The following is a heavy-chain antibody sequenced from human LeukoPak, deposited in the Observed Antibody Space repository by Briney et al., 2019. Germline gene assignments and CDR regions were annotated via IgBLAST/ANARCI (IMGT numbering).Heavy chain of an antibody. CDR3: ARAPDYGDYGRYFDY. V-gene: IGHV3-33*08. CDR1: GFTFNDYW. D-gene: IGHD4-17*01. CDR2: IWYDGSNK. Sequence: GGSLRLSCAASGFTFNDYWMTWVRQAPGKGLEWVAVIWYDGSNKYYADSVKGRFTISRDNSKNTLYLQMNSLRAEDTAAYYCARAPDYGDYGRYFDYWGQGTLVTVSS. J-gene: IGHJ4*02.